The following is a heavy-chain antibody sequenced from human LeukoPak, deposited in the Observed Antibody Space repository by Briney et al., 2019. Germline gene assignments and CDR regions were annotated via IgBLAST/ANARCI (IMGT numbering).Heavy chain of an antibody. J-gene: IGHJ4*02. Sequence: ASVKVSCKASGYTFTSYYMHWVRQAPGQGLEWMGIINPSGGSTSYAQKFQGRVTMTRDTSTSTVYMELSRLRSDDTAVYYCARAVRIAAASLDYWGQGTLVTVSS. CDR2: INPSGGST. D-gene: IGHD6-13*01. CDR3: ARAVRIAAASLDY. CDR1: GYTFTSYY. V-gene: IGHV1-46*01.